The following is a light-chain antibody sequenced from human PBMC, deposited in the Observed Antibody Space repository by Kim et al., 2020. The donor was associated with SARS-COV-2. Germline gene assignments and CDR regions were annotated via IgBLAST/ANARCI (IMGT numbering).Light chain of an antibody. Sequence: GQSVTISCTGTSSDVGGYSYVSWYQQHPGKAPRLIIYEVSKRPSGVPDRFSGSKSGNTASLTVSGLQAEDEANYYCCSYAGSNNLVFGGGTQLTVL. V-gene: IGLV2-8*01. CDR3: CSYAGSNNLV. CDR1: SSDVGGYSY. J-gene: IGLJ2*01. CDR2: EVS.